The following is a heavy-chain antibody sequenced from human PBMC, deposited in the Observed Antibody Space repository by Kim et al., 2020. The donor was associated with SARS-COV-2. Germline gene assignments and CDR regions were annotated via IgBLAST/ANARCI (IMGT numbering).Heavy chain of an antibody. CDR3: GRHSGWCGGFDY. CDR2: IYNSGST. Sequence: SETLSLTCTVSGDSISSNRYYWGWIRQSPGKGLELIGTIYNSGSTYFNPSLRSRVTISVDASKTQFSLELGSVTAADTAVYYCGRHSGWCGGFDYWGQGTLVTVSS. V-gene: IGHV4-39*01. CDR1: GDSISSNRYY. D-gene: IGHD6-19*01. J-gene: IGHJ4*02.